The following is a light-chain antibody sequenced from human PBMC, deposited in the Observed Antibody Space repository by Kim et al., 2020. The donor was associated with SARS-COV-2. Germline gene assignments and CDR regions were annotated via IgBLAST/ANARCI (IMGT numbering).Light chain of an antibody. J-gene: IGLJ3*02. CDR1: NIGSKS. V-gene: IGLV3-21*04. Sequence: APGKRARITCGGNNIGSKSVHWYQQKPGQAPVLVIYYDSDRPSGIPERFSGSNSGNTATLTISRVEAGDEADYYCQVWDSSSDHRVFGGGTQLTV. CDR3: QVWDSSSDHRV. CDR2: YDS.